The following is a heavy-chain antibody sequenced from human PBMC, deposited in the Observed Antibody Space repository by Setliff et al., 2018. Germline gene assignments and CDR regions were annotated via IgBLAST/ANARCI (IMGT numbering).Heavy chain of an antibody. CDR3: VMGSGALGPY. Sequence: PSETLSLTCAVSGGSISSSNWWSWVRQPPGKGLEWIGEIYHSGSTNYNPSPKSRVTISVDTSKNQFSLKLSSVTAEDTAVYYCVMGSGALGPYWGQGTLVTVSS. J-gene: IGHJ4*02. V-gene: IGHV4-4*02. D-gene: IGHD3-10*01. CDR1: GGSISSSNW. CDR2: IYHSGST.